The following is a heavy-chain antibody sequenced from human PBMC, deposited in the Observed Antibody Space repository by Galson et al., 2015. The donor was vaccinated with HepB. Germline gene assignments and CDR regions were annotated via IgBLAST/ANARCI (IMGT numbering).Heavy chain of an antibody. Sequence: SLRLSCAASGVAVSGNYMTWVRQAPGRGLEWVSLFSGGDNTYSADSVMGRFTISRDTSNNMVYLQMNDLRVEDTAVYYCAKADSVYHYMDVWSEGTTVTVS. D-gene: IGHD6-25*01. CDR1: GVAVSGNY. V-gene: IGHV3-66*01. CDR2: FSGGDNT. J-gene: IGHJ6*03. CDR3: AKADSVYHYMDV.